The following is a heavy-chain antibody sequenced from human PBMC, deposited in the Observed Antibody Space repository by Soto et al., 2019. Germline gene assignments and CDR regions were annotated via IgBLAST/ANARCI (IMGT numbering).Heavy chain of an antibody. D-gene: IGHD2-2*01. CDR3: ARSVSFRYQLLKRGMDV. J-gene: IGHJ6*02. V-gene: IGHV1-69*01. Sequence: QVQLVQFGAEVKKPGSSVKVSCKASGGTFSSYAISWVRQAPGQGLEWMGGIIPIFATANYAQKFQGRVMITVDESTSTAYMELSSLRSEDTAVYYCARSVSFRYQLLKRGMDVWGQGTTDTVSS. CDR2: IIPIFATA. CDR1: GGTFSSYA.